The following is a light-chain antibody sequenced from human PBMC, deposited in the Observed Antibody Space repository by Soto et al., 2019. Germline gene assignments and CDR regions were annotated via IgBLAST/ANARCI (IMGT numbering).Light chain of an antibody. J-gene: IGLJ1*01. CDR1: SSDLGNYNR. Sequence: QSALTQPPSVSGSPGQAVAISCTGTSSDLGNYNRVSWYQQPPGTAPKLIIYEVTNRPSGVPDRFSGSKSGDTASLTISGLQAEDEADYFCCSYTTSGTYVFATGTKLTVL. V-gene: IGLV2-18*02. CDR3: CSYTTSGTYV. CDR2: EVT.